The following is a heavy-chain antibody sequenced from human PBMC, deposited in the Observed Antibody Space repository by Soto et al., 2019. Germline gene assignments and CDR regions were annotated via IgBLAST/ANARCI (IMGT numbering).Heavy chain of an antibody. V-gene: IGHV4-31*03. Sequence: TLSLTCTVSGGSISSGGYYWSWIRQHPGKGLEWIGYIYYSGSTYYNPSLKSRVTISVDTSKNQFSLKLSSVTAADTAVYYCARDRSSSWVYYYYGMDVCGQGTTVTSP. CDR1: GGSISSGGYY. D-gene: IGHD6-13*01. CDR3: ARDRSSSWVYYYYGMDV. CDR2: IYYSGST. J-gene: IGHJ6*02.